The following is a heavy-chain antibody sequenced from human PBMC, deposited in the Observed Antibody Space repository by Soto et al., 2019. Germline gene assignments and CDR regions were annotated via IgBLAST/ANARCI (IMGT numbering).Heavy chain of an antibody. CDR1: GASISVHSYY. D-gene: IGHD3-22*01. J-gene: IGHJ4*02. V-gene: IGHV4-34*01. CDR3: ARAPSLYYYDSSGYKT. Sequence: SETLSLTCTVSGASISVHSYYWTWIRQPPGKGLEWIGEINHSGSTNYNPSLKSRVTISVDTSKNQFSLKLSSVTAADTAVYYCARAPSLYYYDSSGYKTWGQGTLVTVSS. CDR2: INHSGST.